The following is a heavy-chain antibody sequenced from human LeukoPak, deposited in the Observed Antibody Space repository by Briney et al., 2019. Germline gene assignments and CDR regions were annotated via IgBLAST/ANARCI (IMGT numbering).Heavy chain of an antibody. Sequence: PSETLSLTCTVSGGSISSYYWSWIRQPPGKGLEWVGYIYYSGSNNYNPSLESRVTISVDTSKNQFSLKLSSVTAADTAVYYCARGGVEMATTPAYYFDYWGQGTLVTVSS. D-gene: IGHD5-24*01. CDR2: IYYSGSN. CDR1: GGSISSYY. J-gene: IGHJ4*02. CDR3: ARGGVEMATTPAYYFDY. V-gene: IGHV4-59*01.